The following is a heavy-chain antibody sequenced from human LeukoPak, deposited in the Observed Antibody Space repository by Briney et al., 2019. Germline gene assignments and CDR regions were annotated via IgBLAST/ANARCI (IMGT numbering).Heavy chain of an antibody. Sequence: GRSLRLSCAASRFTFSNYWMSWVRQAPGEGLEWVANINQDGSVKDYVDSIKGRFTISRDNAKNSVFLQMNSLRADDTAVYYCARIGYSSSSLDYWGQGTLVTVSS. V-gene: IGHV3-7*01. CDR2: INQDGSVK. D-gene: IGHD6-6*01. CDR1: RFTFSNYW. CDR3: ARIGYSSSSLDY. J-gene: IGHJ4*02.